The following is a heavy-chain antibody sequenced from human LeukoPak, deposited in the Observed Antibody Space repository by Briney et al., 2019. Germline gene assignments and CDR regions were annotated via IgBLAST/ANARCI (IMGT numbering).Heavy chain of an antibody. CDR3: ARDVRYCGVNRCYSSRIDP. V-gene: IGHV7-4-1*02. D-gene: IGHD2-21*01. CDR1: GYTFTSYP. CDR2: INTNTGNP. Sequence: EASVKVSCKASGYTFTSYPMNWVRQAPGQWLEWMGWINTNTGNPTYAQVFIGRFVFSLDTSVSTAYLQISSLKAEDTDVYYCARDVRYCGVNRCYSSRIDPWAQVNLVTVSS. J-gene: IGHJ5*02.